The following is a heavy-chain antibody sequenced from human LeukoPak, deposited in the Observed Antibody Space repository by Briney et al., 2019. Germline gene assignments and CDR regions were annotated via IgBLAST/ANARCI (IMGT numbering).Heavy chain of an antibody. J-gene: IGHJ4*02. V-gene: IGHV1-3*04. CDR3: ARRDYDSSGYSRNLDY. D-gene: IGHD3-22*01. CDR2: INTGNGNK. CDR1: GYIFSSYA. Sequence: ASVTVSCKASGYIFSSYAMHWVRQAPGRRLEWMGWINTGNGNKEYSQKFQDRVTFTRDTSASTAYMELSSLRSEDTAVYYCARRDYDSSGYSRNLDYWGQGTLVTVSS.